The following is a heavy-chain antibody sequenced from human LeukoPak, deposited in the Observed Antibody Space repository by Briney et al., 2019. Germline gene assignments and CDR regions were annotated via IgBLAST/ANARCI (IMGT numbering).Heavy chain of an antibody. V-gene: IGHV1-69*05. CDR3: ARVVWFGELREYYYYMDV. CDR2: IITIFGTA. Sequence: EASVKVSCKASGGTFSSYAISWVRQAPGQGLEWMGGIITIFGTANYAQKFQGRVTITTDESTSTAYMELSRLRSEDTAVYYCARVVWFGELREYYYYMDVWGKGTTVTVSS. J-gene: IGHJ6*03. CDR1: GGTFSSYA. D-gene: IGHD3-10*01.